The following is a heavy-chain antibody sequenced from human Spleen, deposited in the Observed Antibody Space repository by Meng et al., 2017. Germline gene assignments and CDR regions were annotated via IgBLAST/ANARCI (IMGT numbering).Heavy chain of an antibody. CDR2: INNDGSST. D-gene: IGHD6-19*01. J-gene: IGHJ4*02. V-gene: IGHV3-74*01. CDR3: ATRAVAATIYYFDY. Sequence: GGSLRLSCAASGFTFSSYWLHWVRQTPGKGLVWVSRINNDGSSTRYADSVEGRFTISRDNAKNTLHLQMNSLRAEDTAVYYCATRAVAATIYYFDYWGQGTLVTVSS. CDR1: GFTFSSYW.